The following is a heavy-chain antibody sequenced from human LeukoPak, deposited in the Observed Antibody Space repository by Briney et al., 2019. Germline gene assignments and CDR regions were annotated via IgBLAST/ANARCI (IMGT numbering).Heavy chain of an antibody. CDR1: GYTFTTYD. D-gene: IGHD6-19*01. CDR3: ARGRGSGHKENWFDP. CDR2: MNPNSGNT. V-gene: IGHV1-8*01. Sequence: ASVTVPCKASGYTFTTYDINWLRQATGQGLEWMGWMNPNSGNTGYAQKFQGRVTMTRNTSTTTAYMELSSLRSEDTAVYYCARGRGSGHKENWFDPWGQGTLVTVSS. J-gene: IGHJ5*02.